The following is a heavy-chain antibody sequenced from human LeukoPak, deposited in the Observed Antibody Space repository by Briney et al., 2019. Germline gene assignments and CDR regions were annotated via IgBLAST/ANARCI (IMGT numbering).Heavy chain of an antibody. D-gene: IGHD4-17*01. V-gene: IGHV3-53*01. Sequence: QPGGSLRLSCAASGFAVSSNYMSWVRQAPGKGLEWVSVIYSGGSTYYADSVKGRFTISRDNSKNTLYLQMNSLRAEDTAVYYCARSGYGDYVDYWGQGTLVTVSS. CDR2: IYSGGST. J-gene: IGHJ4*02. CDR1: GFAVSSNY. CDR3: ARSGYGDYVDY.